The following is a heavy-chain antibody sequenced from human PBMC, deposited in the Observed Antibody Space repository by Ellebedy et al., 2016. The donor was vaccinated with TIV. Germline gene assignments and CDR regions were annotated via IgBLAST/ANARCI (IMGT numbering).Heavy chain of an antibody. CDR3: ARLAAGLYYHYYGMDV. CDR1: GYSFTTYW. CDR2: IYPGDSDT. V-gene: IGHV5-51*01. J-gene: IGHJ6*02. Sequence: PGGSLRLSCKGSGYSFTTYWIGRVRQMPGKGLEWMGIIYPGDSDTRYSPSFQGQVTISADKSIRTAYLQWSSLKASDTAMYYCARLAAGLYYHYYGMDVWGQGTAVTVSS. D-gene: IGHD6-19*01.